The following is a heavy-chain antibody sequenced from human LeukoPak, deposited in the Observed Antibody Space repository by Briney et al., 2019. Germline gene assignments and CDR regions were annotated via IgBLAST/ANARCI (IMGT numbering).Heavy chain of an antibody. CDR2: ISAYNGNT. CDR1: GYAFTSYG. CDR3: TRDYAEAATLIFDY. Sequence: GASVKVSCKASGYAFTSYGISWVRQAPGQGLEWMGLISAYNGNTNYAQKLQGRVTMTTDTSTSTAYMELRSLRSDDTAVYYCTRDYAEAATLIFDYWGQGTLVTVSS. J-gene: IGHJ4*02. V-gene: IGHV1-18*01. D-gene: IGHD2-15*01.